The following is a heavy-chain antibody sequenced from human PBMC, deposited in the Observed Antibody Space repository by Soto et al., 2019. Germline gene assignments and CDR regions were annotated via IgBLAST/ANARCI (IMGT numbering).Heavy chain of an antibody. V-gene: IGHV3-53*02. CDR3: ASARVMASFDY. CDR2: IYSGGST. CDR1: GFTVSSNY. J-gene: IGHJ4*02. D-gene: IGHD2-21*01. Sequence: EVQLVETGGGLIQPGGSLRLSCAASGFTVSSNYMSWVRQAPGKGLEWVSVIYSGGSTYYADSVKGRFTISRDNSKNTLYLQMNVLRDEDTAVYYCASARVMASFDYWGQGTLVTVSS.